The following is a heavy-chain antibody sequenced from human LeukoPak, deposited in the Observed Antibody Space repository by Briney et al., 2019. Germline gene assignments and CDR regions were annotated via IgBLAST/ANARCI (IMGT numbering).Heavy chain of an antibody. J-gene: IGHJ3*02. CDR3: ARGDSSGPGDAFDI. Sequence: ASVKVSCKASGYTFTGYYMHWVRQAPGQGLEWMGWINPNSGGTNYAQKFQGWVTMTRDTSISTAYMELSRLRSDDTAVYYCARGDSSGPGDAFDIWGQGTMVTVSS. V-gene: IGHV1-2*04. CDR2: INPNSGGT. D-gene: IGHD3-22*01. CDR1: GYTFTGYY.